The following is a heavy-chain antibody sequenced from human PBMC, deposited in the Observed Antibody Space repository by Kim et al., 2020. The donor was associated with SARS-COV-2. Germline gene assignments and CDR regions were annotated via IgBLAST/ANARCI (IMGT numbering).Heavy chain of an antibody. CDR3: ARLPSIFGSGGGFDY. D-gene: IGHD3-10*01. J-gene: IGHJ4*02. V-gene: IGHV5-51*01. Sequence: PSFQGQVTISADKSISTAYLQWSSLKASDTAMYYCARLPSIFGSGGGFDYWGQGTLVTVSS.